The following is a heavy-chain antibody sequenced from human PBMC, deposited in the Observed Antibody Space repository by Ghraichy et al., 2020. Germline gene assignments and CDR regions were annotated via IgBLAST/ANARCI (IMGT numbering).Heavy chain of an antibody. V-gene: IGHV4-34*01. D-gene: IGHD3-9*01. Sequence: SETLSLTCAVYGGSFSGYYWSWIRQPPGKGLEWIGEINHSGSTNYNPSLKSRVTISVDTSKNQFSLKLSSVTAADTAVYYCARPGRSLSRSLLNWGQGTMVTVSS. CDR2: INHSGST. CDR3: ARPGRSLSRSLLN. J-gene: IGHJ3*01. CDR1: GGSFSGYY.